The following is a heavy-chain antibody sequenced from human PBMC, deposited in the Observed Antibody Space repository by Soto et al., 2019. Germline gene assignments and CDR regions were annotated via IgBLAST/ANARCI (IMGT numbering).Heavy chain of an antibody. CDR2: ISAYNGNT. V-gene: IGHV1-18*01. CDR1: GYTFTRYG. Sequence: ASVTVSCTASGYTFTRYGISWVRQAPGQGLEWMGWISAYNGNTNYAQKFQGRVTMTTDTSTSTAHMELRSLRSDDTAVYYCAREGQAPYYYYGMDVWGQGTAVTVSS. J-gene: IGHJ6*02. CDR3: AREGQAPYYYYGMDV.